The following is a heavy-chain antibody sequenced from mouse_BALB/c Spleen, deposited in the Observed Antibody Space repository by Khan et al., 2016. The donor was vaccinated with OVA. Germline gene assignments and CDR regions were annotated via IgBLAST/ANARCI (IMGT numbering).Heavy chain of an antibody. Sequence: VQLQESGAEQAKPGASVKMSCKTSGYTFSSYWMHWVKQRPGQGLEWIGYINPTSGYTEYNEKFKDKATLSADKSSSTAYMQLTSLTSEDSAVYYCARDSSDYWGQGTTLTVSS. CDR1: GYTFSSYW. CDR3: ARDSSDY. V-gene: IGHV1-7*01. CDR2: INPTSGYT. J-gene: IGHJ2*01.